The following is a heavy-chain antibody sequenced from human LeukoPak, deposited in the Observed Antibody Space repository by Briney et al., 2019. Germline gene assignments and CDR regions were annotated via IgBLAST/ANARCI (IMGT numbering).Heavy chain of an antibody. V-gene: IGHV3-23*01. CDR1: GFTFSSYA. CDR2: ISGSGGST. CDR3: AKESPPVLTMVRGVNGRWYVDY. J-gene: IGHJ4*02. D-gene: IGHD3-10*01. Sequence: GGSLRLSCAASGFTFSSYAMSWVRQAPGKGLEWVSAISGSGGSTYYADSVKGRFTISRDNSKNTLYLQMNSLRAEDTAVYYCAKESPPVLTMVRGVNGRWYVDYWGQGTLVTVSS.